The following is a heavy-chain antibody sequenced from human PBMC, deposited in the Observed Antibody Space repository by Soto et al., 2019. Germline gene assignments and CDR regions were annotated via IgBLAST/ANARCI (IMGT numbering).Heavy chain of an antibody. V-gene: IGHV1-18*01. J-gene: IGHJ4*02. CDR3: ARDDRGHCGSTSCPYFDY. Sequence: QVPLVQSGAEVKEPGASVKVSCKASGYTFTTYGISWVRQAPGQGLEWMGWISPYNGNTNYAPKLHGRVTVTTDTSTSTAYMELRSLRSDDTAVYYCARDDRGHCGSTSCPYFDYWGQGTLVTVSS. D-gene: IGHD2-2*03. CDR1: GYTFTTYG. CDR2: ISPYNGNT.